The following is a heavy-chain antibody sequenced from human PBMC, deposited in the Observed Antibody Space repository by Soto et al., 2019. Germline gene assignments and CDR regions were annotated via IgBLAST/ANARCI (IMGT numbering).Heavy chain of an antibody. CDR3: ASPLTLNYYGSGSYGMDV. J-gene: IGHJ6*02. CDR2: IDPSDSYT. Sequence: PGEPMKISCKGSGYSFTSYWISWVRQMPGKGLEWMGRIDPSDSYTNYSPSFQGHVTISADKSISTAYLQWSSLKASDTAMYYCASPLTLNYYGSGSYGMDVWGQGTTVTVSS. V-gene: IGHV5-10-1*01. CDR1: GYSFTSYW. D-gene: IGHD3-10*01.